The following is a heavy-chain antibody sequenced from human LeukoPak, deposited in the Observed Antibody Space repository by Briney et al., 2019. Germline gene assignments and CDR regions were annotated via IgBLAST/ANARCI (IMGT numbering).Heavy chain of an antibody. CDR1: GFTVSSNY. Sequence: GGSLRLSCAASGFTVSSNYMSWVRQAPGKGLEWVSVIYYGSTTNYADSVKGRFTISRDKSKNTLYLQMNSLRAEDTAVYYCATYNWNYGSGFDYWGQGTLVTVSS. CDR2: IYYGSTT. J-gene: IGHJ4*02. CDR3: ATYNWNYGSGFDY. D-gene: IGHD1-7*01. V-gene: IGHV3-66*01.